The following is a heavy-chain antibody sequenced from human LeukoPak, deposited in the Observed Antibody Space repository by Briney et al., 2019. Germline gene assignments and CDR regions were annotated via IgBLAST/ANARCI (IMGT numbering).Heavy chain of an antibody. V-gene: IGHV3-30*18. CDR1: GFTFSSYD. J-gene: IGHJ4*02. D-gene: IGHD3-16*01. CDR3: AKDRNFGFLDY. Sequence: GRSLRLSCAVSGFTFSSYDMHWVRQAPGKGLEWVAVISYDGSNQYYADSVKGRFTISRDNSKNTLYLQMNSLRAEDTAVYYCAKDRNFGFLDYWGQGTLVIVSS. CDR2: ISYDGSNQ.